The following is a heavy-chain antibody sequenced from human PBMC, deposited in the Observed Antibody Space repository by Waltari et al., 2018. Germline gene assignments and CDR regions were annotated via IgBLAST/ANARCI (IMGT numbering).Heavy chain of an antibody. CDR2: INHSGST. Sequence: QVQLQQWGAGLLKPLETLSLTCAVYGGSFSGYYWSWIRQPPGKGLEWIGEINHSGSTNYNPSLKSRVTISVDTSKNQFSLKLSSVTAADTAVYYCARGLSPPGYSSGWYYFDYWGQGTLVTVSS. J-gene: IGHJ4*02. CDR1: GGSFSGYY. CDR3: ARGLSPPGYSSGWYYFDY. V-gene: IGHV4-34*01. D-gene: IGHD6-19*01.